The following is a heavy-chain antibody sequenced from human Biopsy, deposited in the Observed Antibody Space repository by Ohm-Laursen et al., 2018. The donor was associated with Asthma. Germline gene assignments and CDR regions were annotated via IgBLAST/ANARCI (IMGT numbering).Heavy chain of an antibody. J-gene: IGHJ4*02. Sequence: ASVKVSCKISGYSLTDLSMHWVRQAPGQGLDWMGGHDHEEGGTVNARRFQGRATMTEDTSTDTAYMELSSLSSDDTAVYYCASDFPKDYVRYNFQFWGQGTLVTVSS. V-gene: IGHV1-24*01. CDR3: ASDFPKDYVRYNFQF. CDR2: HDHEEGGT. CDR1: GYSLTDLS. D-gene: IGHD4-17*01.